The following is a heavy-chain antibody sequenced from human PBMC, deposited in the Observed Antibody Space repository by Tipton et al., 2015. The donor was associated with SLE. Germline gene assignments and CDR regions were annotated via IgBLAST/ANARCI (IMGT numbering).Heavy chain of an antibody. D-gene: IGHD3-22*01. CDR3: PIYYHDSTGLHWFDP. CDR2: TYYSGSP. V-gene: IGHV4-31*03. J-gene: IGHJ5*02. CDR1: GGSISSGGYY. Sequence: TLSLTCNVSGGSISSGGYYWSWIRQHPGKGLERIGYTYYSGSPYYNPSLKSRVTISLDMSKNQFSLRLSSVTAADTAVYYCPIYYHDSTGLHWFDPWGQRTLVTVSS.